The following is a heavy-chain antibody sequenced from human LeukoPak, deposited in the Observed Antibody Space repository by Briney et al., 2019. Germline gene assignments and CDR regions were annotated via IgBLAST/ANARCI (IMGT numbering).Heavy chain of an antibody. V-gene: IGHV3-23*01. CDR2: ISGSGVTT. D-gene: IGHD1-26*01. Sequence: GGSLRLSCVASGFTFSSYAMSWVRQAPGKGLEWVSAISGSGVTTHYAGSVKGRFSISRDNSKNPLYLQMNSLRAEDTALYYCAKKVVVGATSPYSDFQDWGEGTLVTVSS. CDR3: AKKVVVGATSPYSDFQD. J-gene: IGHJ1*01. CDR1: GFTFSSYA.